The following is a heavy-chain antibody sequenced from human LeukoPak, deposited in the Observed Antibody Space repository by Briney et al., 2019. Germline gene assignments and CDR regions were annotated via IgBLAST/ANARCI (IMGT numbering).Heavy chain of an antibody. CDR3: ATFGLVAALDL. V-gene: IGHV3-7*01. J-gene: IGHJ4*02. CDR1: RFSFNAYW. Sequence: GGSLRLSCAASRFSFNAYWMAWVRQAPGTGLEWVANINPAGSETFHVDPVKGRFSISRDHAKNLVYLQMISLRAEDTAVYYCATFGLVAALDLWGQGTLVTVSS. CDR2: INPAGSET. D-gene: IGHD5-12*01.